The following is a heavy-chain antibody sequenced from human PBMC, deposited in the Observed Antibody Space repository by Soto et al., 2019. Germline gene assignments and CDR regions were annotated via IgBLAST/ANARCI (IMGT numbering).Heavy chain of an antibody. Sequence: ETLSLTCTVSGGCISSSNYFWGWIRQPPGKGLEWIGSIYYSGSTSYNSSLKSRVTISVDTSKNQFSLRLSSVTAADTDVYYCASPTLGAFDMWGQGTMVTVS. J-gene: IGHJ3*02. CDR2: IYYSGST. D-gene: IGHD3-16*01. CDR1: GGCISSSNYF. CDR3: ASPTLGAFDM. V-gene: IGHV4-39*01.